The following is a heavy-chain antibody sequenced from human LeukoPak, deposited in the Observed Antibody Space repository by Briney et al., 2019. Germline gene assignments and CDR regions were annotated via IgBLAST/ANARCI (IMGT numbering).Heavy chain of an antibody. CDR3: ARLIPGGWYLHPEYYFDY. Sequence: GGSLRLSCAASGFTFDDYAMHWVRQAPGKGLEWVSGISWNSGSIGYADSVKGRFTISRDNAKNSLYLQMNSLRAEDTAVYYCARLIPGGWYLHPEYYFDYWGQGTLVTVSS. CDR1: GFTFDDYA. D-gene: IGHD6-19*01. CDR2: ISWNSGSI. V-gene: IGHV3-9*01. J-gene: IGHJ4*02.